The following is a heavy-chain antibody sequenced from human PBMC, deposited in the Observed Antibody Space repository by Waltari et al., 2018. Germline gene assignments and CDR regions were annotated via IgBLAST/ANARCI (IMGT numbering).Heavy chain of an antibody. J-gene: IGHJ4*02. CDR3: ARGWLGRGAIDY. V-gene: IGHV4-61*02. D-gene: IGHD3-22*01. Sequence: QVQLQESGPGLVKPSQTLSLTCTVSGGSISSGRSHWSWNRQPAGKGLEWIGRIYTSGSTNYNPSLKSRVTISVDTSKNQFSLKLSSVTAADTAVYYCARGWLGRGAIDYWGQGTLVTVSS. CDR1: GGSISSGRSH. CDR2: IYTSGST.